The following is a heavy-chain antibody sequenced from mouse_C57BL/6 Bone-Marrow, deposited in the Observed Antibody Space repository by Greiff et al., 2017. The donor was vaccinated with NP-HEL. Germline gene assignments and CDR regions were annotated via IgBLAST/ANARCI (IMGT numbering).Heavy chain of an antibody. Sequence: VQLQQSGPVLVKPGASVKMSCKASGYTFTDYYMNWVKQSHGKSLEWIGVINPYNGGTSYNQKFKGKATLTVDKSSSTAYMELNSLTSEDSAVYYCARNPLDYAMDYWGQGTSVTVSS. CDR3: ARNPLDYAMDY. CDR1: GYTFTDYY. D-gene: IGHD2-10*02. J-gene: IGHJ4*01. CDR2: INPYNGGT. V-gene: IGHV1-19*01.